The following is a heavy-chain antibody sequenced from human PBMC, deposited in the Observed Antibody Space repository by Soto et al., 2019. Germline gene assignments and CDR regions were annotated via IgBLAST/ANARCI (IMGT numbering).Heavy chain of an antibody. CDR3: SGSTTWDYIWGTYRRDAFDI. CDR1: GFTFNNAW. J-gene: IGHJ3*02. Sequence: EVQLVESGGGFVKPGGSLRLSCAASGFTFNNAWMSWVRQAPGKGLEWVGRIKSKSDGGTTDYAAPVKGRFTISRDDSKNTLYLQMNSLKTEDTAVYYCSGSTTWDYIWGTYRRDAFDIWGQGTMVTVSS. V-gene: IGHV3-15*01. CDR2: IKSKSDGGTT. D-gene: IGHD3-16*02.